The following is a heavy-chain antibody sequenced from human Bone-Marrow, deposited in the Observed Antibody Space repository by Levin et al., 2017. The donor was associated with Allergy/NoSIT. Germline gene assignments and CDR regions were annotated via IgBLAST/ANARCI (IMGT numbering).Heavy chain of an antibody. CDR1: GFTFSTFA. J-gene: IGHJ6*02. V-gene: IGHV3-23*01. CDR3: AKDLSAVPAANYYYGMDV. D-gene: IGHD2-2*01. CDR2: ISDSGETT. Sequence: GESLKISCATSGFTFSTFAMSWVRQAPGKGLEWVSSISDSGETTYYADSVKGRFTISRDNSKNTLYLQMNSLRAEDTALFYCAKDLSAVPAANYYYGMDVWGQGTTVTVSS.